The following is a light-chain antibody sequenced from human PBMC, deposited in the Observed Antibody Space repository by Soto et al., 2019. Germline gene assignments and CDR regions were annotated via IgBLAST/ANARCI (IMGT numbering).Light chain of an antibody. J-gene: IGKJ1*01. CDR1: QSISSW. CDR2: KAS. Sequence: DIPMTQSPSTLSASVGDRVTITCRASQSISSWLAWYQQKPGQAPKLLSCKASSLESGVPSRFSGSGSGTEFANTISSMQPDDFATYYCHQYNSYSTFGQGTKVEIK. CDR3: HQYNSYST. V-gene: IGKV1-5*03.